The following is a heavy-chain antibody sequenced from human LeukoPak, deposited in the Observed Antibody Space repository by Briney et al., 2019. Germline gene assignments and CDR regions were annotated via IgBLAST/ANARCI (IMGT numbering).Heavy chain of an antibody. Sequence: PGGSLRLSCAASGFTFSSYGMHWVRQAPGQRLEWMGWINTGNGNTKYSQEFQGRVTITRDTSASTAYMELSSLRSEDMAVYYCARGAKFRSYGSGTYYTSLPFDPWGQGTLVTVSS. J-gene: IGHJ5*02. CDR1: GFTFSSYG. CDR2: INTGNGNT. CDR3: ARGAKFRSYGSGTYYTSLPFDP. D-gene: IGHD3-10*01. V-gene: IGHV1-3*03.